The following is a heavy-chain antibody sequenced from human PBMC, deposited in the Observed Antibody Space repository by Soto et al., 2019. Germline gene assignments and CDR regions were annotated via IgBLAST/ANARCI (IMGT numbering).Heavy chain of an antibody. CDR2: ISGSGGST. J-gene: IGHJ4*02. CDR1: GFTFSSYA. D-gene: IGHD3-22*01. V-gene: IGHV3-23*01. CDR3: AKLTMIVVVITSSDY. Sequence: PGGSLRLSCAASGFTFSSYAMSWVRQAPGKGLEWVSAISGSGGSTYYADSVKGRFTISRDNSKNTLYLQMNSLRAEDTAVYYCAKLTMIVVVITSSDYWGQGTLVTVSS.